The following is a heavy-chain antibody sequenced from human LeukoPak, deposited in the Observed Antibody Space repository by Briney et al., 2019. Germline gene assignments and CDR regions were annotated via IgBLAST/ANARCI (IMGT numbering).Heavy chain of an antibody. CDR2: IYSGGST. CDR3: ARGGSYLSAFDI. V-gene: IGHV3-53*01. D-gene: IGHD1-26*01. Sequence: GGSLRLACPASGFTVSSNYMSWVRQAPGKWLEWVSIIYSGGSTFYADSVKGRFTISRDNSKNTLYLQMNSLRAEDTAVYYCARGGSYLSAFDIWGQGTMVTVSS. CDR1: GFTVSSNY. J-gene: IGHJ3*02.